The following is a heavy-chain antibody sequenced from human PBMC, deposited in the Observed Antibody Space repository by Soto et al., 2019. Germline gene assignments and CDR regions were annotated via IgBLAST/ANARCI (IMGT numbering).Heavy chain of an antibody. J-gene: IGHJ5*02. V-gene: IGHV1-46*01. CDR1: GYTFTSNY. Sequence: GASVKVSCKASGYTFTSNYIHWVRRAPGQGLEWMGTINPSGGNTNYAQKFQGGVTMTRDTSTSTVYMDLRSLTSEDTAVYYCARDHSIASSGAWWLDPWGQGTLVTVSS. CDR2: INPSGGNT. CDR3: ARDHSIASSGAWWLDP. D-gene: IGHD6-13*01.